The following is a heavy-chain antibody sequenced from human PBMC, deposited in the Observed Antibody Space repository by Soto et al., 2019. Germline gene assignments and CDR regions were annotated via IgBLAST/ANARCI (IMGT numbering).Heavy chain of an antibody. CDR1: GNTFTSYD. D-gene: IGHD4-17*01. CDR2: MNPNSGKT. CDR3: ARGVKYGAYSRWFDP. V-gene: IGHV1-8*01. J-gene: IGHJ5*02. Sequence: QVQLVQSGAEVKKPGASVKVSCKASGNTFTSYDINWVRQATGQGLEYLGWMNPNSGKTAYVQKFQGRVTMTWDTSITPAYMELSSLRSEDTAVYFCARGVKYGAYSRWFDPWGQGTLVTVSS.